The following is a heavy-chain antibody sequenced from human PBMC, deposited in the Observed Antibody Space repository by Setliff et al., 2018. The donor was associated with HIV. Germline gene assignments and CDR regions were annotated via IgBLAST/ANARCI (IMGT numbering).Heavy chain of an antibody. D-gene: IGHD3-10*01. J-gene: IGHJ6*02. V-gene: IGHV4-39*01. Sequence: SETLSLTCTVSSASISSSGYYWGWIRQPPGKGLEWIGSIYYSGSTYYNPSLKSRVTISVDTSKNQFSLKLSSVTAADPAVYYCARVRGRYYYHYAMDVWGQGTTVTVSS. CDR3: ARVRGRYYYHYAMDV. CDR1: SASISSSGYY. CDR2: IYYSGST.